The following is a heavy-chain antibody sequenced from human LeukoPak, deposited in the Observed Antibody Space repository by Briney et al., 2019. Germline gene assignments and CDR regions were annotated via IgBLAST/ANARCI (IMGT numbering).Heavy chain of an antibody. D-gene: IGHD6-13*01. CDR3: ARAPHRTSSWYYYYYGMDV. J-gene: IGHJ6*02. V-gene: IGHV1-69*13. Sequence: SVKVSCKASGYTFTSYSINWVRQAPGQGLEWMGGIIPIFGTANYAQKFQGRVTITADESTSTAYMELSSLRSEDTAVYYCARAPHRTSSWYYYYYGMDVWGQGTTVTVSS. CDR2: IIPIFGTA. CDR1: GYTFTSYS.